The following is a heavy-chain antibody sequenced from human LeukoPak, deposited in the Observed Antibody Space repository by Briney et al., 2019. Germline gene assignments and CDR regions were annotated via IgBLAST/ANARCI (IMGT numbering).Heavy chain of an antibody. CDR3: ARDLSAVVVPAAMMKYNWFDP. J-gene: IGHJ5*02. CDR2: ISSSSTYI. D-gene: IGHD2-2*01. CDR1: GFIFNTYW. V-gene: IGHV3-21*04. Sequence: GGSLRLSCAASGFIFNTYWMSWVRQAPGKGLEWVSSISSSSTYIYYADSVKGRFTISRDNAKNSLYLQMNSLRAEDTAVYYCARDLSAVVVPAAMMKYNWFDPWGQGTLVIVSS.